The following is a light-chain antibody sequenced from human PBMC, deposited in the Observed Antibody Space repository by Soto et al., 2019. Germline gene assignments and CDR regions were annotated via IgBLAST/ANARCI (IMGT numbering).Light chain of an antibody. J-gene: IGKJ4*01. V-gene: IGKV3-11*01. CDR1: QSVGTY. CDR3: QQRSAWPST. Sequence: EIVLTQSPATLSLSPGERATLSCRASQSVGTYFAWYQQKPGHAPRLLIYDSSNSATGIPARFSGSGSGTDFTLSIISLEPEDFAVYYGQQRSAWPSTFGGGTKVEIK. CDR2: DSS.